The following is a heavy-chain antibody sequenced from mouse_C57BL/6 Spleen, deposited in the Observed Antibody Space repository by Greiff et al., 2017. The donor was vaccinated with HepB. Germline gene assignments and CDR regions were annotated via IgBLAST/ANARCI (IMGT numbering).Heavy chain of an antibody. V-gene: IGHV1-15*01. CDR3: TRDRTYFDY. J-gene: IGHJ2*01. Sequence: QVQLKESGAELVRPGASVTLSCKASGYTFTDYEMHWVKQTPVHGLEWIGAIDPETGGTAYNQKFKGKAILTADKSSSTAYMELRSLTSEDSAVYYCTRDRTYFDYWGQGTTLTVSS. CDR2: IDPETGGT. CDR1: GYTFTDYE.